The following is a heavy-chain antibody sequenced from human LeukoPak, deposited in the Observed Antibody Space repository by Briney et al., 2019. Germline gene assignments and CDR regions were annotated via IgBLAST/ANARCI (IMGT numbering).Heavy chain of an antibody. CDR3: ARGGYDFDY. V-gene: IGHV3-23*01. D-gene: IGHD5-12*01. J-gene: IGHJ4*02. CDR2: ISGSGTTI. CDR1: GFTFSSYA. Sequence: GGSLILSCAASGFTFSSYAMSWVRQAPGKGLERVSAISGSGTTIYYADSVRGRFTISRDNAKNSLYLQMNSLRDEDTAVYYCARGGYDFDYWGQGTLVTVSS.